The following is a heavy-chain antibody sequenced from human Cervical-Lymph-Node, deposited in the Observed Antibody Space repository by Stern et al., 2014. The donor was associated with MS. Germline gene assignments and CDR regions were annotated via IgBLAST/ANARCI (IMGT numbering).Heavy chain of an antibody. Sequence: QMQLAQSGAEVKKPGASVKVSCKASGYTFTGQYMHWVRQAPGQGLEWMGRINPNSGGTSYPQKFQGRVTMTRDTSINTASMELSRLTSDDTAMYYCARGLRGDWNYDAFDYWGQGTLVTVSS. D-gene: IGHD1-7*01. J-gene: IGHJ4*02. CDR1: GYTFTGQY. CDR3: ARGLRGDWNYDAFDY. V-gene: IGHV1-2*06. CDR2: INPNSGGT.